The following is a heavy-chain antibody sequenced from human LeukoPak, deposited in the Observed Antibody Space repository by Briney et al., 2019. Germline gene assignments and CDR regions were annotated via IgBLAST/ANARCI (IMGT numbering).Heavy chain of an antibody. CDR3: ARWYPGENTLRFLEWLHMDV. CDR1: GGSISSSSYY. D-gene: IGHD3-3*01. Sequence: SETLSLTCTVSGGSISSSSYYWGWIRQPPGKGLEWIGSIYYSGSTYYNPSLKSRVTISVDTSKSQFSLKLSSVTAADTAVYYCARWYPGENTLRFLEWLHMDVWGKGTTVTVSS. V-gene: IGHV4-39*07. CDR2: IYYSGST. J-gene: IGHJ6*03.